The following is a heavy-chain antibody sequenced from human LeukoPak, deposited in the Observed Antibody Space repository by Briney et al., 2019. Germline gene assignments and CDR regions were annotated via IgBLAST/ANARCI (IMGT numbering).Heavy chain of an antibody. CDR1: GGSISSGFYY. V-gene: IGHV4-61*02. J-gene: IGHJ5*02. D-gene: IGHD1/OR15-1a*01. CDR3: AKNNGGARNHWFDP. CDR2: IYTSGST. Sequence: PSQTLSLTCTVSGGSISSGFYYWSWIRRPAGKGLEWIGRIYTSGSTNYNPSLNSRVTISVDTSKNQFSLKLSSVTAADTAIYYCAKNNGGARNHWFDPWGQGTLVTVSS.